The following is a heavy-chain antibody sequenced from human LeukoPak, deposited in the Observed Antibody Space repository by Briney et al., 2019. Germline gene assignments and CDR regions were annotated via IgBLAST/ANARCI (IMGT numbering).Heavy chain of an antibody. D-gene: IGHD2-8*01. CDR3: ARGPIWPNYYIDY. CDR1: GYTFTDSF. CDR2: INTDSGAT. V-gene: IGHV1-2*02. Sequence: ASVKVSYKASGYTFTDSFMHWVRQAPGQGLEWMGWINTDSGATKYAQKFQGRVTVTRDMSISTAFMELSSLRSDDTAVYYCARGPIWPNYYIDYWGQGTLVTVSS. J-gene: IGHJ4*02.